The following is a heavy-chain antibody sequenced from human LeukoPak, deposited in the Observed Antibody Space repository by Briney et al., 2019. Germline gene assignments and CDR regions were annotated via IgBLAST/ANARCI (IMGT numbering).Heavy chain of an antibody. D-gene: IGHD6-13*01. CDR2: INPNSGGT. CDR3: ARGPSEQPDYYYYYMDV. V-gene: IGHV1-2*02. CDR1: GYTFTGYY. J-gene: IGHJ6*03. Sequence: ASVKVSSKASGYTFTGYYMHWVRQAPGQGLEWMGWINPNSGGTNYAQKFQGRVTMTRDTSISTAYMELSRLRSDDTAVYYCARGPSEQPDYYYYYMDVWGKGTTVTVSS.